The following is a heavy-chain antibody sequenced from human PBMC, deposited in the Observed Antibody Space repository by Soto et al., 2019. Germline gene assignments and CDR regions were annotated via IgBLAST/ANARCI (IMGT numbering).Heavy chain of an antibody. CDR2: MNPNSGNT. J-gene: IGHJ6*02. D-gene: IGHD1-20*01. V-gene: IGHV1-8*01. CDR1: GYTFTSYD. CDR3: VSEITVYGMDA. Sequence: QVQLVQSGAEVKKPGASVKVSCKASGYTFTSYDINWVRQATGQGLEWLGWMNPNSGNTAYAQKFQGRVTMSRRTCTSTAYTELSRLISEYMAVNYFVSEITVYGMDAWGLWTTVTVS.